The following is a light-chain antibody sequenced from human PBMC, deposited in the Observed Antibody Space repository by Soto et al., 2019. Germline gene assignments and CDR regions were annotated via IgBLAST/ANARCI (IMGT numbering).Light chain of an antibody. CDR2: AAS. CDR1: QTIDAY. V-gene: IGKV1-39*01. J-gene: IGKJ2*01. Sequence: DIQMTQSPSSLSASVGDRVTITCRASQTIDAYLNWYQQKAGEAPKLLIYAASSLQSGVPSRFSGSGSGTDFIFTISSLQPEDFATYYCQQSYSTPYTFGQGTKLEIK. CDR3: QQSYSTPYT.